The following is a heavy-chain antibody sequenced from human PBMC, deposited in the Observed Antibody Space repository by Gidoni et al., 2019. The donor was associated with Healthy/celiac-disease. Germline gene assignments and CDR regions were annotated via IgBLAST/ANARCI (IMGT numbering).Heavy chain of an antibody. Sequence: EVQLVESGGGLVKPGGSLRLSGAASGFTFSSYSMNWVRQAPGKGLEWVSSISSSSSYIYYADSVKGRFTISRDNAKNSLYLQMNSLRAEDTAVYYCARDLVVTAIHWVEYYGMDVWGQGTTVTVSS. CDR3: ARDLVVTAIHWVEYYGMDV. J-gene: IGHJ6*02. V-gene: IGHV3-21*01. CDR2: ISSSSSYI. CDR1: GFTFSSYS. D-gene: IGHD2-21*02.